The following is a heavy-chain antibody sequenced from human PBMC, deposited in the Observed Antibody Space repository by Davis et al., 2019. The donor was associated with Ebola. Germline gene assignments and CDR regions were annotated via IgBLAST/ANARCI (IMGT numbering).Heavy chain of an antibody. V-gene: IGHV3-21*01. CDR1: GFTFSSYS. J-gene: IGHJ4*02. CDR3: ARAPLGVLDY. Sequence: GESLKISCAASGFTFSSYSMNWVRQAPGKGLEWVSSISSSSSYIYYADSVKGRFTISRDNAKNSLYLQMNSLRAEDTAVYYCARAPLGVLDYWGQGTLVTVSS. CDR2: ISSSSSYI. D-gene: IGHD1-1*01.